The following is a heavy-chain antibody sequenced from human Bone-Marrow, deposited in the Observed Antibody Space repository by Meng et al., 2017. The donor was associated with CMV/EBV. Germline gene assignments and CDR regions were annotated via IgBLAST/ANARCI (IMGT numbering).Heavy chain of an antibody. D-gene: IGHD2-8*02. Sequence: GGSLRLSCAASGFTFSNYYMHWARQAPGKGLEYLSYISNSGRTTYYTDSVKGRFTISRDNGKNSLYLQMNSLRVEDTAIYYCATTGDYWGQGTLVTVSS. CDR2: ISNSGRTT. CDR1: GFTFSNYY. J-gene: IGHJ4*02. V-gene: IGHV3-48*03. CDR3: ATTGDY.